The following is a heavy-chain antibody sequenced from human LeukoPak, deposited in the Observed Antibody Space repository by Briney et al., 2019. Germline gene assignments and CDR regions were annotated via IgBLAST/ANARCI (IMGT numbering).Heavy chain of an antibody. CDR2: FDPEDGET. CDR3: ATSGDYGNWFDP. CDR1: GYTLTELS. V-gene: IGHV1-24*01. J-gene: IGHJ5*02. D-gene: IGHD2-21*02. Sequence: ASVKVSCKVSGYTLTELSMHWVRQAPGKGLEWMGGFDPEDGETIYAQKFQGRVTMTEGTSTDTAYMELSSLRSEDTAVYYCATSGDYGNWFDPWGQGTLVTVSS.